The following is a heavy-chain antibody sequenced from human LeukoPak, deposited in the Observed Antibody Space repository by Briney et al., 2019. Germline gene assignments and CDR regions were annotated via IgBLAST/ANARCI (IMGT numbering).Heavy chain of an antibody. J-gene: IGHJ4*02. CDR3: ARLRSGYDLFDY. V-gene: IGHV4-39*01. Sequence: GSLRLSCAASGFTFSSYGMNWVRQAPGKGLEWIGSIYYSGSTYYNPSLKSRVTISVDTSKNQFSLKLSSVTAADTAVYYCARLRSGYDLFDYWGQGTLVTVSS. CDR2: IYYSGST. CDR1: GFTFSSYGMN. D-gene: IGHD5-12*01.